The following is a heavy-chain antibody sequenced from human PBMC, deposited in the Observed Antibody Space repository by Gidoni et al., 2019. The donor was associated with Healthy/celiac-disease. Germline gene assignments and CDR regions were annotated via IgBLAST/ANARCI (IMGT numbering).Heavy chain of an antibody. CDR1: GYKFSKYW. CDR2: IYPADSNT. CDR3: ARSVYGGTIDAFHI. Sequence: EVQLVQSGAEVKKPGESLKISCKGSGYKFSKYWIGWVRQLPGEGLEWMGIIYPADSNTRYSPSFQGQVTISADKSISTAYLQWNSLKASDTAMYYCARSVYGGTIDAFHIWGQGTMVTVSS. V-gene: IGHV5-51*01. J-gene: IGHJ3*02. D-gene: IGHD4-17*01.